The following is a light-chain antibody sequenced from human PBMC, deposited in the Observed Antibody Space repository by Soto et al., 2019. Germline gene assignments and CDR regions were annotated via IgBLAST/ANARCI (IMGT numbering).Light chain of an antibody. Sequence: QSVLTQPASVSGSPGQSITISCTGTSSDVGGYNYVSWYQQHPGKAPKLMIYEVSNRPSGVSNRFSGSKSGNTASLTISGLQDEEEAASYCSSYTSRSTLVFGTGTKVTV. CDR2: EVS. CDR1: SSDVGGYNY. CDR3: SSYTSRSTLV. J-gene: IGLJ1*01. V-gene: IGLV2-14*01.